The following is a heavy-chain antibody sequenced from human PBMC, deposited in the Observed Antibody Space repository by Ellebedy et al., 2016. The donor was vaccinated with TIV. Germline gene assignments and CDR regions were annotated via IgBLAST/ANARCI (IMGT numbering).Heavy chain of an antibody. V-gene: IGHV2-70*11. CDR3: AHGDGSCYDY. D-gene: IGHD2-15*01. J-gene: IGHJ4*02. CDR1: GFSLSTSGMC. CDR2: LDWDDDK. Sequence: SGPTLVKPTQTLTLTCTFSGFSLSTSGMCVSWIRQPPGKALEWLARLDWDDDKYYSTSLKTRLSISKDTSKNQVVLTMTNMDPVDTATYYCAHGDGSCYDYWGQGTLVTVFS.